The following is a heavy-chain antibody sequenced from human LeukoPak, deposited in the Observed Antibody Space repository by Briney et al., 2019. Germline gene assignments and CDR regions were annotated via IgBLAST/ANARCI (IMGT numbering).Heavy chain of an antibody. CDR1: GGPISNDY. V-gene: IGHV4-59*01. J-gene: IGHJ4*02. CDR3: ARGIDDFSSGLVYFDY. Sequence: SETLSLTCTVSGGPISNDYWNWLRQTPGKGLEWIGHMYYTGSTKYNPAFKSRVTISSDTSNDHFSLRLTSVTAAATAVYYCARGIDDFSSGLVYFDYWGQGNLVTVSS. D-gene: IGHD4-11*01. CDR2: MYYTGST.